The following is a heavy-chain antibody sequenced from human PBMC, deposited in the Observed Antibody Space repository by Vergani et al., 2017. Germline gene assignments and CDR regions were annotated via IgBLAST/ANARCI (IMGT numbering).Heavy chain of an antibody. V-gene: IGHV4-34*01. J-gene: IGHJ5*02. CDR1: GGSFSGYY. CDR2: INHSGST. CDR3: ARGVRMVRGVINWFDP. Sequence: QVQLQQWGAGLLKPSETLSLPFPVYGGSFSGYYWSWIRPPPGKGLEWIGEINHSGSTNYNPSLKSRVTISLDTSKNQFSLKLRSVTAADTAVYYCARGVRMVRGVINWFDPWGQGTLVTVSS. D-gene: IGHD3-10*01.